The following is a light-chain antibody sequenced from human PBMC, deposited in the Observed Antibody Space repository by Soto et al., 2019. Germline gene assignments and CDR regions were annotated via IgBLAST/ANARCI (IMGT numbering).Light chain of an antibody. V-gene: IGLV2-11*01. Sequence: QSVLTQPPSVSGSPGQSVTISCTGTSSDVGAYNYVAWYQQHPGKAPKIMIYDVTKRPSGVPDRFSGSKSGNTASLTISGLQAEDEADYYCCSTEGNVEVFGTGTKVTVL. CDR3: CSTEGNVEV. J-gene: IGLJ1*01. CDR1: SSDVGAYNY. CDR2: DVT.